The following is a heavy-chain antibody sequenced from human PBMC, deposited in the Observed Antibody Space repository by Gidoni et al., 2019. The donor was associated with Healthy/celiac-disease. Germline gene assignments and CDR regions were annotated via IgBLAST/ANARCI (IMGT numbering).Heavy chain of an antibody. CDR1: GFTLRSYA. J-gene: IGHJ5*02. D-gene: IGHD3-10*01. CDR3: ARGGYYGSGSYYNLP. V-gene: IGHV3-30*04. CDR2: ISYDGSNK. Sequence: QVQLVESGGGVVQPGRSLRPSCAASGFTLRSYAMHWVRQAPGKGLEWVAVISYDGSNKYYADSGKGRFTISRDNSKNTLYLQMNSLRAEDTAVYYCARGGYYGSGSYYNLPWGQGTLVTVSS.